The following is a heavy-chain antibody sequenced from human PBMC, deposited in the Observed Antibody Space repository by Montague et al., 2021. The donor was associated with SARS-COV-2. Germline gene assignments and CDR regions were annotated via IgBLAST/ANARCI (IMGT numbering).Heavy chain of an antibody. D-gene: IGHD3-3*01. J-gene: IGHJ5*02. CDR2: IYYSGST. V-gene: IGHV4-39*01. CDR3: ARSINLYDSWSGYYQGWFDP. CDR1: GGSISSSGYY. Sequence: SETLSLTCTVSGGSISSSGYYWGWIRQPPGKGLKWIGSIYYSGSTYYNPSLKSRVTISVDTSKNQFSLKLGSVTAADTAVYYCARSINLYDSWSGYYQGWFDPWGQGTLVTVSS.